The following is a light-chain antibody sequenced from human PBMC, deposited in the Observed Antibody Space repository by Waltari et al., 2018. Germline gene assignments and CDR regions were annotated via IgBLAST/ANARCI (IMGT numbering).Light chain of an antibody. J-gene: IGKJ4*01. CDR3: QQYNDWHPLT. V-gene: IGKV3-15*01. CDR1: QSVSSF. CDR2: GAS. Sequence: EVVMTQSPATLSLSPGERATLSCRASQSVSSFLAWYQQKPGQAPRLLIYGASTRATGIPARFSGSGSGTEFTLTISSLQSEDFAVYYCQQYNDWHPLTFGGGTKVEIK.